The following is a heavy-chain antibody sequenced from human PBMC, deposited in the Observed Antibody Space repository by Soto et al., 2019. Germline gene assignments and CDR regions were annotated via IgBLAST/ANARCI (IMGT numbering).Heavy chain of an antibody. Sequence: ASVKVSCKASGYTFTSYGISWVRQAPGQGLEWMGWISAYNGNTNYAQKLQGRVTMTTDTSASTAYMEMRSLRSDDTAVYYCARVSVGIWTYYYYCMDVWGQGTTVSVSS. CDR2: ISAYNGNT. CDR3: ARVSVGIWTYYYYCMDV. V-gene: IGHV1-18*01. CDR1: GYTFTSYG. D-gene: IGHD2-15*01. J-gene: IGHJ6*01.